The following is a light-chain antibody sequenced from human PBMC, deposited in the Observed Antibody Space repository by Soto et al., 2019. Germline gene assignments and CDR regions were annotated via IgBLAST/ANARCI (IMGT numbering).Light chain of an antibody. CDR1: QNIRSS. V-gene: IGKV3-15*01. CDR3: QQYDIWPPYT. Sequence: IVMSQSPASLSATPGARVTLSCRASQNIRSSLAWYQQRPGQAPRLLIYDASARATGIPPRFSGGGSGTEVTVTIISLQSEDFARFYCQQYDIWPPYTFGQGTKVDIK. CDR2: DAS. J-gene: IGKJ2*01.